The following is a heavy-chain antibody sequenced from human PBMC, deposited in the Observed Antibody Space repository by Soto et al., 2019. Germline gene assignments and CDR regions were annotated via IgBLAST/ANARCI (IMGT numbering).Heavy chain of an antibody. CDR2: IYYSVST. Sequence: TLSLTCTVSGGSISSGDYYWSWIRQPPGKGLEWIGYIYYSVSTYYNPSLKSRVTISVDTSKNQFSLKLSSVTAADTAVYYCAREVESTSCLDYWGQGTLVTVSS. CDR3: AREVESTSCLDY. J-gene: IGHJ4*02. CDR1: GGSISSGDYY. D-gene: IGHD2-2*01. V-gene: IGHV4-30-4*01.